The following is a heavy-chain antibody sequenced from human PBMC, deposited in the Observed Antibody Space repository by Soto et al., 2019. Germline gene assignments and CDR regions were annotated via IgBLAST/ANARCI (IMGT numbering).Heavy chain of an antibody. CDR3: ARGSHYYDTRPRSEYFQH. CDR1: GGSISSGGYY. V-gene: IGHV4-31*03. D-gene: IGHD3-22*01. J-gene: IGHJ1*01. CDR2: IYYSGST. Sequence: KTSETLSLTCTVSGGSISSGGYYWSWIRQHPGKGLEWIGYIYYSGSTYYNPSLKSRVTISVDTSKNQFSLKLSSVTAADTAVYYCARGSHYYDTRPRSEYFQHWGQGTLVTVSS.